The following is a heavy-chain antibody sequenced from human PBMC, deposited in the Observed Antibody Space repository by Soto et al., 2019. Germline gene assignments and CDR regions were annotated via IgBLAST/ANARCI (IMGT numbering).Heavy chain of an antibody. CDR1: GFTFSSYP. V-gene: IGHV3-30-3*01. Sequence: GSLRLSCAASGFTFSSYPMHWVLQAPGKGLEWVAVISYDGSNKYYADSVKGRFTISRDNSKNTLYLQMNSLRAEDTAVYYCARDFSVATKRILYWFDPWGQGTLVTVSS. CDR2: ISYDGSNK. J-gene: IGHJ5*02. CDR3: ARDFSVATKRILYWFDP. D-gene: IGHD5-12*01.